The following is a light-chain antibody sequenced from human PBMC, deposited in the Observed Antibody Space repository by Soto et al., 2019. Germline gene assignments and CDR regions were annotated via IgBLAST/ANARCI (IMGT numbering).Light chain of an antibody. J-gene: IGLJ2*01. CDR1: SFNIGNNY. Sequence: QPVLTQPPSASETPGQRVTISCSGSSFNIGNNYVYWYQQVPGTAPKLLIYRNNQRPSGVPDRFSGSKSGTSASLAISGLRSEDEADYYCAAWDDTLNGRVFGGGTKLTVL. CDR2: RNN. V-gene: IGLV1-47*01. CDR3: AAWDDTLNGRV.